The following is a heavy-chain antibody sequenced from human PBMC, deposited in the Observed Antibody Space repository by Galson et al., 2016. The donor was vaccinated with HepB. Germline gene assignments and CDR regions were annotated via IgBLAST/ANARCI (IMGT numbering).Heavy chain of an antibody. CDR3: AKISSSPDIHTGGYVYYHFQGMDV. J-gene: IGHJ6*02. Sequence: QSGAEVKKPGESLKISCKGSGYRFTSYWIAWVRQMPGKGLVWLGLFHPADPDTIYSPSFQGHVPFSADQPIHTAYLQWGSMKPPDTAMYYCAKISSSPDIHTGGYVYYHFQGMDVWGQGTTVIVAS. CDR1: GYRFTSYW. D-gene: IGHD2-8*02. CDR2: FHPADPDT. V-gene: IGHV5-51*01.